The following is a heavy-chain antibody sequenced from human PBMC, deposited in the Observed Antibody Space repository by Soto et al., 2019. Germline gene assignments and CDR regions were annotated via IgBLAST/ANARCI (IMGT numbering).Heavy chain of an antibody. CDR3: ARDQGVGAAAGKEGYYYYGMDV. V-gene: IGHV1-2*04. CDR2: INPNSGGT. D-gene: IGHD6-13*01. J-gene: IGHJ6*02. Sequence: GASVKVSCTASGYTFTGYYMHWVRQAPGQGLEWMGWINPNSGGTNYAQKFQGWVTMTRDTSISTAYMELSRLRSDDTAVCYCARDQGVGAAAGKEGYYYYGMDVWGQGTTVTVSS. CDR1: GYTFTGYY.